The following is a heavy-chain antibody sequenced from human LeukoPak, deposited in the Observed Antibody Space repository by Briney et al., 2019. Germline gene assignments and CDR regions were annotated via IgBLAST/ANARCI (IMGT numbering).Heavy chain of an antibody. CDR3: ARGAVAATPPSDAFDI. CDR1: GGSISSYY. J-gene: IGHJ3*02. D-gene: IGHD2-15*01. V-gene: IGHV4-59*01. CDR2: IYYSGST. Sequence: SETLSLTCTVSGGSISSYYWSWIRQPPGKGLEWIGYIYYSGSTNYNPSLKSRVTISVDTSKNQFSLKLSSVTAADTAVYYCARGAVAATPPSDAFDIWGQGTMVTVSS.